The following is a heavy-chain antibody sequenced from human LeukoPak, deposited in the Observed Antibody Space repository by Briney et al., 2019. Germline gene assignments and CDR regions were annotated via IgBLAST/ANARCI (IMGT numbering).Heavy chain of an antibody. J-gene: IGHJ5*02. CDR1: GYTFTSYY. CDR3: ARDFYPMVRGVQTNWFDP. V-gene: IGHV1-46*01. Sequence: GASVKVSCKASGYTFTSYYMHWVRQAPGQGLEWMGIINPSGGSTSYAQKFQGRVTMTRDMSTSTVYMELSSLRSEDTAVYYCARDFYPMVRGVQTNWFDPWGQGTLVTVSS. D-gene: IGHD3-10*01. CDR2: INPSGGST.